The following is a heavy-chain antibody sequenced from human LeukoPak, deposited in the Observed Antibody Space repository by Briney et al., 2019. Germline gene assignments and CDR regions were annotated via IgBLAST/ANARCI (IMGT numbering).Heavy chain of an antibody. D-gene: IGHD3-22*01. Sequence: GGSLRLSCAASGFTFSSYAMSWVRQAPGKGLEWVSAISGSGGSTYYADSVKGRFTISRDNSKNTLYLQMNSLRAEDTAVYYCARDLGIVVVITKGHAFDIWGQGTMVTVSS. CDR2: ISGSGGST. CDR3: ARDLGIVVVITKGHAFDI. J-gene: IGHJ3*02. V-gene: IGHV3-23*01. CDR1: GFTFSSYA.